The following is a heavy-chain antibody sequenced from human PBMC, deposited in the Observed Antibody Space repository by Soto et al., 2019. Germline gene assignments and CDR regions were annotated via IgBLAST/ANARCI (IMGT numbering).Heavy chain of an antibody. Sequence: PSETLSLTCTVSGGSISSGGYYWSWIRQHPGKGLEWIGYIYYSGSTYYNPSLKSRVTISVDTSKNQFSLKLSSVTAADTAVYYCAKAQTRYSSSWVGSYYYYGMDVWGQGTTVTVSS. D-gene: IGHD6-13*01. CDR3: AKAQTRYSSSWVGSYYYYGMDV. J-gene: IGHJ6*02. CDR1: GGSISSGGYY. CDR2: IYYSGST. V-gene: IGHV4-31*03.